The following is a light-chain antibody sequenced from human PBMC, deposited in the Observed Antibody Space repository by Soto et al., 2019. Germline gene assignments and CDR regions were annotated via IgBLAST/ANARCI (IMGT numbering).Light chain of an antibody. CDR1: QSVNSN. J-gene: IGKJ4*01. V-gene: IGKV3-15*01. CDR3: QPYNAWALT. CDR2: GAS. Sequence: ELVLSQCPAIVSVSPGLRATLSCRAGQSVNSNLAWYQQKPGQAPRLLIYGASTRATGIPASFSGSGSGTEFTLTISCLQSDDFAVSNCQPYNAWALTFGGGTKVDIK.